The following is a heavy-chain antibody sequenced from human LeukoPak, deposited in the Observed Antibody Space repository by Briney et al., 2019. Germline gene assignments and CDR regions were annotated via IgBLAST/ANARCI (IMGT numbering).Heavy chain of an antibody. CDR1: GDSVSRTSVA. CDR3: ARSAGQWLALDS. Sequence: SQTLSLTCAISGDSVSRTSVAWNWIRQSPSGGLEWLGRTYLRSKWFNDYAVSVKSRITIKPDTSKNQFSLQLTSATPEDTAVYYCARSAGQWLALDSWGQGALVTVSS. J-gene: IGHJ4*02. V-gene: IGHV6-1*01. CDR2: TYLRSKWFN. D-gene: IGHD6-19*01.